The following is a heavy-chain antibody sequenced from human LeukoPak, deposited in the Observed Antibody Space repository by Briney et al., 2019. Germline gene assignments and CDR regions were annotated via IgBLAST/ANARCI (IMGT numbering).Heavy chain of an antibody. CDR3: ARDIAGYGSGSYHQNWFDP. Sequence: SETLSLTCTVSGGSISSGGYYWSWIRQHPGKGLEWIGYIYYSGSTYYNPSLKSRVTISVDTSKNQFSLKLSSVTAADTAVYYCARDIAGYGSGSYHQNWFDPWGQGTLVTVSS. D-gene: IGHD3-10*01. J-gene: IGHJ5*02. CDR1: GGSISSGGYY. V-gene: IGHV4-31*03. CDR2: IYYSGST.